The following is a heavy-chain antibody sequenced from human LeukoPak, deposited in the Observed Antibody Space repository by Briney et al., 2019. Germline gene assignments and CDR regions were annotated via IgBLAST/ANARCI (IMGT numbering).Heavy chain of an antibody. CDR1: GFTFSSYT. V-gene: IGHV3-23*01. Sequence: GGSLRLSCVVSGFTFSSYTMSWVRQAPGKGPEWVSGLSGSGSIPYYADSVKGRFTISRDNSKNTLYLQMNSLRAEDTAVYYCAKDGCINGVCYNGGFDYWGQGTLVTVSS. J-gene: IGHJ4*02. CDR2: LSGSGSIP. D-gene: IGHD2-8*01. CDR3: AKDGCINGVCYNGGFDY.